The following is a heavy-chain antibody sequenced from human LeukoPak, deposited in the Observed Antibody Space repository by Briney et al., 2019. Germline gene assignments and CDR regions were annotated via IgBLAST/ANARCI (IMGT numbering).Heavy chain of an antibody. J-gene: IGHJ4*02. CDR2: IRYDGSNK. Sequence: GGSLRLSCAASGFTFSSYGMHWVRQAPGKGLEWVAFIRYDGSNKYYADSVKGRFTISRDNSKNTLYLQMNSLRAEDTAVYYCAKDRHPIFGEGLFAYWGQRTLVTVSS. CDR3: AKDRHPIFGEGLFAY. D-gene: IGHD3-3*01. V-gene: IGHV3-30*02. CDR1: GFTFSSYG.